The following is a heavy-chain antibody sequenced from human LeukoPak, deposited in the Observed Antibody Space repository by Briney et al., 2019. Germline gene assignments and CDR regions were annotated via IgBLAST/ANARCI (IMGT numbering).Heavy chain of an antibody. J-gene: IGHJ4*02. CDR1: GGSISSSSYY. D-gene: IGHD6-13*01. Sequence: SETLSLTCTVSGGSISSSSYYWGWIRQPPGKGLEWIGSIYYSGSTYYNPSLKSRVTISVDTSKNQFSLKLSSVTAADTAVYYCARFSSIKTVFDYWGQGTLVTVSS. V-gene: IGHV4-39*07. CDR3: ARFSSIKTVFDY. CDR2: IYYSGST.